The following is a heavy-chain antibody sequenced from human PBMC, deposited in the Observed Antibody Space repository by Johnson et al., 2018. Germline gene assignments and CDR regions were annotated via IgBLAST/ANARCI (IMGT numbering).Heavy chain of an antibody. D-gene: IGHD1-26*01. Sequence: EVQLVESGGGLVQPGRSLRLSCAASGFTFGDYGMHWVRQVPGKGLEWVSGINWTSLKKGYADSVKGRVTISRDNAKNSLYLQMNSLRADDTAVYYCAKDNGWELPRAEAFDLWGQGTMVTVSS. V-gene: IGHV3-9*01. CDR1: GFTFGDYG. CDR3: AKDNGWELPRAEAFDL. J-gene: IGHJ3*01. CDR2: INWTSLKK.